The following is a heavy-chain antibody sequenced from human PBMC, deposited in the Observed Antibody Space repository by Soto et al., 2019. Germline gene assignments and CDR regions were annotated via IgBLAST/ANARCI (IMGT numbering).Heavy chain of an antibody. Sequence: QVPLVQSGAEVKKPGASVKVSCKASGYTFTSYGISWVRQAPGQGLEWMGWISAYNGNTNYAQKLQGRVTMTTDTSTSTAYMELRSLRSDDTAVYYCARADEDYDSSGYFDYWGQGTLVTVSS. CDR2: ISAYNGNT. CDR1: GYTFTSYG. CDR3: ARADEDYDSSGYFDY. D-gene: IGHD3-22*01. J-gene: IGHJ4*02. V-gene: IGHV1-18*01.